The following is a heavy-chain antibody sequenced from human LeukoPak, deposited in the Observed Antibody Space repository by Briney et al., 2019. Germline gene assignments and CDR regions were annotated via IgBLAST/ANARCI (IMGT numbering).Heavy chain of an antibody. CDR3: AKNWGPLDM. D-gene: IGHD3-16*01. J-gene: IGHJ3*02. V-gene: IGHV3-23*01. CDR2: IDHAGANAGT. Sequence: GGSLRLCCAASGFTFSDFSMTWVRQAPGKGLEWVSSIDHAGANAGTYYADSVKGRFTISRDNSKNTLCLQLNSLRADDTAVYYCAKNWGPLDMRGQGTMVAVSS. CDR1: GFTFSDFS.